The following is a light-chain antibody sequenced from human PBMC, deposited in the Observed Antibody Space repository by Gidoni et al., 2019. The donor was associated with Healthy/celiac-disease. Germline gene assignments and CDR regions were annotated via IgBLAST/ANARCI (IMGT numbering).Light chain of an antibody. CDR2: AVS. CDR1: SSDVGGYNY. Sequence: QSALTQPSSVSGSPGQSITLSCTGTSSDVGGYNYVSWYQQHPGKAPKLMIYAVSNRPSGVSNRFSGSKSGNTASLTISGLQAEDEADYYCSSYTSSSTLALYVFGTGTKVTVL. J-gene: IGLJ1*01. V-gene: IGLV2-14*01. CDR3: SSYTSSSTLALYV.